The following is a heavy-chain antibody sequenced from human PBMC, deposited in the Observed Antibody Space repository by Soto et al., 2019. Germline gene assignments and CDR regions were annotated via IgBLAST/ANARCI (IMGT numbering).Heavy chain of an antibody. CDR1: GGSVSSGSYY. Sequence: SETLSLTCTVSGGSVSSGSYYWSWIRQPPGKGLEWIGYIYYSGSTNYNPSLKSRVTISVDTSKNQFSLKLSSVTAADTAVYYCARDTITMVRGVIPMYYFDYWGQGTLVTVSS. V-gene: IGHV4-61*01. J-gene: IGHJ4*02. CDR3: ARDTITMVRGVIPMYYFDY. CDR2: IYYSGST. D-gene: IGHD3-10*01.